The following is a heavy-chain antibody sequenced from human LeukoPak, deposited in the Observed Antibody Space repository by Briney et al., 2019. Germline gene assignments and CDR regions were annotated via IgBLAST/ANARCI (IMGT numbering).Heavy chain of an antibody. CDR2: MNPNSGNT. Sequence: ASVKVSCKASGYTFTSYDINWVRQATGQGLEWMGWMNPNSGNTGYAQKFQGRVTITRNTSISTAYMELSSLRSEDTAVYYCARVGYDYVWGSYRLVYWGQGTLVTVSS. CDR1: GYTFTSYD. V-gene: IGHV1-8*03. J-gene: IGHJ4*02. D-gene: IGHD3-16*02. CDR3: ARVGYDYVWGSYRLVY.